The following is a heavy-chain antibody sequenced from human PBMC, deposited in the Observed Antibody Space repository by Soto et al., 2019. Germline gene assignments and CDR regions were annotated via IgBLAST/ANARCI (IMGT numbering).Heavy chain of an antibody. D-gene: IGHD1-26*01. CDR1: GFTFSAYT. V-gene: IGHV3-30-3*01. CDR3: ARDGYSGRSDGFDI. Sequence: QVQLVESGGGVVQPGRSLRLSCAASGFTFSAYTMHWGRQPPGKGLEWVAVISYDGNNERYTDPVKGRFTVSRDNSKSTLYLQMNSLKSEDTAVYYCARDGYSGRSDGFDIWGQGTMVTVSS. CDR2: ISYDGNNE. J-gene: IGHJ3*02.